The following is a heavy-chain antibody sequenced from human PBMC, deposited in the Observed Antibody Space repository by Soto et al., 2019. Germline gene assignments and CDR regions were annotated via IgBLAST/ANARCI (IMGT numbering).Heavy chain of an antibody. CDR3: ARDDDNDAHALDY. Sequence: VGSLRLSCAASGFTFSKYGMHWVRQAPGKGLEWVALIWNDGIRKVYVDSVKGRFTISRDNSKNTLDLQMNNLRDEDTAVYYCARDDDNDAHALDYWGPGTLVTVSS. J-gene: IGHJ4*02. CDR1: GFTFSKYG. V-gene: IGHV3-33*01. CDR2: IWNDGIRK.